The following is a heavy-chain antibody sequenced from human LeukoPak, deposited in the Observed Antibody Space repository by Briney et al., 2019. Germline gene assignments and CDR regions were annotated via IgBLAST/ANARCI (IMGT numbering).Heavy chain of an antibody. V-gene: IGHV1-18*01. CDR2: SIAKKVNT. CDR1: GYIFANYV. Sequence: ASVKVSWKASGYIFANYVITWGRQASGQGLELLGCSIAKKVNTKYGEKFQGRVTITSATSTTTSYMQLGGQTSDDTAVYYCARGRALPGATDKIVWLDPWGQGTLVTASS. CDR3: ARGRALPGATDKIVWLDP. J-gene: IGHJ5*02. D-gene: IGHD4/OR15-4a*01.